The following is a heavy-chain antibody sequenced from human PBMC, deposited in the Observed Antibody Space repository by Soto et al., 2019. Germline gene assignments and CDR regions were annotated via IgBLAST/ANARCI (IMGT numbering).Heavy chain of an antibody. J-gene: IGHJ6*02. CDR3: ARGGQSLYYYYGMDV. CDR1: GGSFSGYY. V-gene: IGHV4-34*01. Sequence: SETLSLTSAVYGGSFSGYYWSWIRQPPGKGLEWIGEINHSGSTNYNPSLKSRVTISVDTSKNQFSLKLSSVTAADTAVYYCARGGQSLYYYYGMDVWGQGTTVTVSS. CDR2: INHSGST.